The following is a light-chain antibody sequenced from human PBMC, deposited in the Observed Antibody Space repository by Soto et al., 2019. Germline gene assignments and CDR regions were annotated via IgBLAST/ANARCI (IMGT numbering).Light chain of an antibody. CDR2: RAS. CDR1: RSVSSNY. CDR3: QHYGSSPRT. V-gene: IGKV3-20*01. J-gene: IGKJ1*01. Sequence: EIVLTQSPCTLSLSPGETASLSCRASRSVSSNYLAWYQQRPGQAPRLLINRASNRATGIPDRFTGSGSGTDFTLTINRLEPADFAVYYCQHYGSSPRTFGQGTKVDI.